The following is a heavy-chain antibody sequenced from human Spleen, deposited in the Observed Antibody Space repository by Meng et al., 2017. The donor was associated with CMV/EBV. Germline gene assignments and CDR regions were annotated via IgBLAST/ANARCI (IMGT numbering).Heavy chain of an antibody. D-gene: IGHD3-16*01. CDR1: GFNFGIYA. V-gene: IGHV3-30*04. CDR3: ARETVWVY. CDR2: IESDGSNQ. Sequence: VRLSGAASGFNFGIYAMPWVRKSPGKALEWVAVIESDGSNQYYADSVKGRFIVSRDNSKNTMYLQMNSLRIEDTAVYYCARETVWVYWGQGTLVTVSS. J-gene: IGHJ4*02.